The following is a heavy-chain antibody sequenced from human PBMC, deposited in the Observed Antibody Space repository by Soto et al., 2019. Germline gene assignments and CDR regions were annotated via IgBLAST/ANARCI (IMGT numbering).Heavy chain of an antibody. CDR3: ARDPPAAGTWDWFDP. D-gene: IGHD6-13*01. CDR2: IYSGGST. V-gene: IGHV3-66*01. CDR1: GFTVSSNY. J-gene: IGHJ5*02. Sequence: GGSLRLSCAASGFTVSSNYMSWVRQAPGKGLEWVSVIYSGGSTYYADSVKGRFTISRDNSKNTLYLQMNSLRAEETAVYYCARDPPAAGTWDWFDPWGQGTLVTVSS.